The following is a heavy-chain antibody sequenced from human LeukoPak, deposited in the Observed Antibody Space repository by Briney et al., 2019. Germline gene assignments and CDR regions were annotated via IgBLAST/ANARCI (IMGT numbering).Heavy chain of an antibody. CDR3: ARGAAGTTPDYYYFGLDV. CDR2: IYAGDSDT. V-gene: IGHV5-51*01. D-gene: IGHD1-7*01. J-gene: IGHJ6*02. Sequence: GESLKISCKGSGYRFTDYWIGWVRQMPGKGLEWMGIIYAGDSDTRYSPSFQGQDTISADKSINTAHLQWSSLKASDTAMYYCARGAAGTTPDYYYFGLDVWGQGTTVRVSS. CDR1: GYRFTDYW.